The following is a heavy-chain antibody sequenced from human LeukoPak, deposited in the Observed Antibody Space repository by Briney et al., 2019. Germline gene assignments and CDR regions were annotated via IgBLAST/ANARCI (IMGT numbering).Heavy chain of an antibody. CDR1: GGSISSGSYY. J-gene: IGHJ6*03. CDR2: IYTSGST. Sequence: SETLSLTCTVSGGSISSGSYYWSWIRRPAGKGLEWIGRIYTSGSTHYNPSLKSRVTIPVDTSKNQFSLKVSSVTAADTAVYYCARAKVSQTGVYYHYMDVWGKGTTVTVSS. D-gene: IGHD2-8*01. CDR3: ARAKVSQTGVYYHYMDV. V-gene: IGHV4-61*02.